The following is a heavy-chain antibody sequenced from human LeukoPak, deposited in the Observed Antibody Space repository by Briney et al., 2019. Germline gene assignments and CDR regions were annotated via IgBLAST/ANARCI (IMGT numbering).Heavy chain of an antibody. CDR3: ARVRGSGSSYWYFNL. J-gene: IGHJ2*01. CDR1: GFTFSTYW. CDR2: IKQDGSEK. D-gene: IGHD3-16*01. V-gene: IGHV3-7*02. Sequence: GGSLRLSCAASGFTFSTYWMSWVRQAPGKGLEWVANIKQDGSEKYYVDSVKGRFTISRDNANNSLFLQMNSLRAEDTAVYYCARVRGSGSSYWYFNLWGRGTLVTVSS.